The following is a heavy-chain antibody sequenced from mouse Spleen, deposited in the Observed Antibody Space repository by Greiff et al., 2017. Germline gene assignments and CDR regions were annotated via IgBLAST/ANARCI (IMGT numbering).Heavy chain of an antibody. V-gene: IGHV1-69*01. Sequence: VQLQQSGAELVMPGASVKLSCKASGYTFTSYWMHWVKQRPGQGLEWIGEIDPSDSYTNYNQKFKGKATLTVDKSSSTAYMQLSSLTSEDSAVYYCARFFTTATGDYWGQGTTLTVSS. CDR1: GYTFTSYW. D-gene: IGHD1-2*01. CDR3: ARFFTTATGDY. J-gene: IGHJ2*01. CDR2: IDPSDSYT.